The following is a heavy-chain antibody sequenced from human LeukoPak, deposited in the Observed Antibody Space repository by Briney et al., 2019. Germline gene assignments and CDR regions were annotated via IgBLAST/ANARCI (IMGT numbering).Heavy chain of an antibody. V-gene: IGHV1-18*01. Sequence: ASVKVSCKASGYTFTSYSISWVRQAPGQGPEWMGWISAYNGNTNYAQMLQGRVTMTTDTSTSTAYMELRSLRSDDKAVYYCARVTILVATGTDWFDPWGQGTLVTVSS. CDR1: GYTFTSYS. J-gene: IGHJ5*02. CDR2: ISAYNGNT. D-gene: IGHD2-8*02. CDR3: ARVTILVATGTDWFDP.